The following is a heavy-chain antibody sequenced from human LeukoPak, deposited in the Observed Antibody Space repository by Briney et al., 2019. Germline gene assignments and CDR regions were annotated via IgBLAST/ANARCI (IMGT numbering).Heavy chain of an antibody. CDR2: FDPEDGET. V-gene: IGHV1-24*01. J-gene: IGHJ4*02. Sequence: ASVKVSCTVSGYTLTELSMHWVRQAPGKGLEWMGGFDPEDGETIYAQKFQGRVTMTEDTSTDTAYMELSSLRSEDTAVYYCATVEVGATNFDYWGQGTLVTVSS. CDR3: ATVEVGATNFDY. D-gene: IGHD1-26*01. CDR1: GYTLTELS.